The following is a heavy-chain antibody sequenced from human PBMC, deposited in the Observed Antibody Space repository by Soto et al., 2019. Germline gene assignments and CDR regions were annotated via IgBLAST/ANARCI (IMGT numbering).Heavy chain of an antibody. CDR3: AAGEASSRNLAPYYLDF. J-gene: IGHJ4*02. D-gene: IGHD6-13*01. CDR2: IHYSGTT. Sequence: SETLSLTCTVSGGSMRNYFWTWIRQPPGKGLEWIGYIHYSGTTSFFPSYNPSLRSRITISEDTSKNQFSLKLLSVTTADTAVYFCAAGEASSRNLAPYYLDFWGQGTLVTVSS. CDR1: GGSMRNYF. V-gene: IGHV4-59*01.